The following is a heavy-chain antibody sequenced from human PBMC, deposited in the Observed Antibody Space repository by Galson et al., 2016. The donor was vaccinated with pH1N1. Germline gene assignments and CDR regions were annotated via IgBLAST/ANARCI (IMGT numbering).Heavy chain of an antibody. Sequence: SLRLSCAASGLSVRNNYMNWVRQAPGKGLEWVSVIDSGGNSFYADSVKGRFTMSRDNSKNTVYPQMNSLTREDTAVYFCARPRIASPGALHHWGQGTRVTVSS. CDR2: IDSGGNS. D-gene: IGHD1-26*01. CDR1: GLSVRNNY. CDR3: ARPRIASPGALHH. J-gene: IGHJ1*01. V-gene: IGHV3-66*02.